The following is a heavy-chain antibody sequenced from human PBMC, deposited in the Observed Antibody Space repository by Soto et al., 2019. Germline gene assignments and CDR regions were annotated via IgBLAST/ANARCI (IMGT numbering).Heavy chain of an antibody. CDR2: IYYSGST. CDR3: ARSTSGYDTGSFDY. J-gene: IGHJ4*02. CDR1: GGSISSYY. V-gene: IGHV4-59*01. Sequence: PSETLSLTCTVSGGSISSYYWSWIRQPPGKGLEWIGYIYYSGSTNYNPSLKSRVTISVDTSKNQFSLKLSSVTAADTAVYYCARSTSGYDTGSFDYWGQGTLVTVSS. D-gene: IGHD5-12*01.